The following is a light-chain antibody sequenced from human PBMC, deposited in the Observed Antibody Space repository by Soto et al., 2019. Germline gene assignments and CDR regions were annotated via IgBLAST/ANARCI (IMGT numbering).Light chain of an antibody. J-gene: IGKJ1*01. CDR3: KKYNSAPWT. CDR2: AAS. CDR1: QGISNY. V-gene: IGKV1-27*01. Sequence: DIQMTQSPSSLSASVGDRVTITCLASQGISNYLAWYQQKPWKVPNLLIYAASILQTGVPSRFSGSGYGTDFTLTISRLQTEDAATYYCKKYNSAPWTFGQGTKVEIK.